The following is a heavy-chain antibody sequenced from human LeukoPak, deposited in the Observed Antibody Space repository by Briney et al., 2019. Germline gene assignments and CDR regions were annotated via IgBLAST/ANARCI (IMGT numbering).Heavy chain of an antibody. CDR2: ISYHGNNQ. CDR1: GFTFRSYD. V-gene: IGHV3-30*03. D-gene: IGHD2-8*01. J-gene: IGHJ1*01. CDR3: ARDWVF. Sequence: GGSLRLSCAASGFTFRSYDMHWVRQAPGKGLEWVAVISYHGNNQYYADSVKGRFTISRDNSKNTLYLQMNSLRTEDTAVYYCARDWVFWGQGTLVIVSS.